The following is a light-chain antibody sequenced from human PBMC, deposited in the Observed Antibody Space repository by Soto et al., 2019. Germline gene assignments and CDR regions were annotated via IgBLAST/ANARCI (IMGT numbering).Light chain of an antibody. J-gene: IGLJ2*01. CDR3: CSYAGSSAFLVV. V-gene: IGLV2-23*01. Sequence: QSALTQPASVSGSPGQSITISCTGTSSDVGSYNLVSWYQQHPGKAPKLMIYEGSKRPSGVSNRFSGSKSGNTASLTISGLEPEDEAYYYCCSYAGSSAFLVVFGGGTQLTVL. CDR2: EGS. CDR1: SSDVGSYNL.